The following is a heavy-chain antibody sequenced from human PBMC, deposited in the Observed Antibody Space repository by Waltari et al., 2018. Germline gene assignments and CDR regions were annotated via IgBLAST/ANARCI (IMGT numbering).Heavy chain of an antibody. Sequence: QVQLVQSGAEVKKPGASVKVSCKASGYTFTGYYMHWVRQAPGQGLEWMGWINPNSGGTNYAQKLQGRVTMTRDTSISTAYMELSRLRSDDTAVYYCAAAYNWNLDGAFYIWGQGTMVTVSS. J-gene: IGHJ3*02. CDR1: GYTFTGYY. CDR2: INPNSGGT. CDR3: AAAYNWNLDGAFYI. D-gene: IGHD1-7*01. V-gene: IGHV1-2*02.